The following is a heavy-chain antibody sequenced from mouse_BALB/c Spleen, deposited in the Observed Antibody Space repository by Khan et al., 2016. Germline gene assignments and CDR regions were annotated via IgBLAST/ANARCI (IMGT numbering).Heavy chain of an antibody. V-gene: IGHV3-6*02. CDR2: ISYDGSN. Sequence: QLEESGPGLVKPSQSLSLTCSVTGYSITSGYSWNWIRQFPGNKLEWMGYISYDGSNNYNPSLKNRISITRDTSKNQFFLKLNSVTTEDTATYYCATYGNYEGFAYWGQGTLVTVSA. J-gene: IGHJ3*01. CDR3: ATYGNYEGFAY. CDR1: GYSITSGYS. D-gene: IGHD2-1*01.